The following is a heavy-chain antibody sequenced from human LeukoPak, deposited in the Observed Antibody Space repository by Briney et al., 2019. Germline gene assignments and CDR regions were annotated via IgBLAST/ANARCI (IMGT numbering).Heavy chain of an antibody. Sequence: SETLSLTCTVSGGSISSSSYYWGWIRQPPGKGLEWIGSIYYSGSTYYNPSLKSRVTISVDTSKNQFSLKLSSVTAADTAVYYCASYSGGYYHLDYWGQGTLVTVSS. J-gene: IGHJ4*02. CDR1: GGSISSSSYY. V-gene: IGHV4-39*01. CDR2: IYYSGST. D-gene: IGHD1-26*01. CDR3: ASYSGGYYHLDY.